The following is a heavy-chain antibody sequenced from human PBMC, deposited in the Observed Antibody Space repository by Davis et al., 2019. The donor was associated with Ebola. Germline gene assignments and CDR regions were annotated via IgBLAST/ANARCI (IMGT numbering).Heavy chain of an antibody. CDR1: GYTFTSYY. J-gene: IGHJ5*02. CDR2: INPSGGST. Sequence: AASVQVSCKASGYTFTSYYMHWVRQAPGQGLEWMGIINPSGGSTSYAQKFQGRVTMTRDTSTSTVYMELSSLRSEDTAVYYCARGWRVVVPAAMGGYNWFDPWGQGTLVTVSS. D-gene: IGHD2-2*01. V-gene: IGHV1-46*01. CDR3: ARGWRVVVPAAMGGYNWFDP.